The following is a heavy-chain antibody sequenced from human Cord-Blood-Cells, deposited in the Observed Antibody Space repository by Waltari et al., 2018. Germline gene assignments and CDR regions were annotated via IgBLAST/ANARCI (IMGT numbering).Heavy chain of an antibody. CDR2: IYYSGST. Sequence: QLQLQESGPGLVKPSETLSLTCTVSGGSISSSSYYWGWIRQPPGKGLEWIGSIYYSGSTYYNPSLKSRVTISVDTSKNQFSLKLSSVTAADTAVYYCARPNYDSSGYYHAFDIWGQGTRVTVSS. CDR1: GGSISSSSYY. CDR3: ARPNYDSSGYYHAFDI. J-gene: IGHJ3*02. D-gene: IGHD3-22*01. V-gene: IGHV4-39*01.